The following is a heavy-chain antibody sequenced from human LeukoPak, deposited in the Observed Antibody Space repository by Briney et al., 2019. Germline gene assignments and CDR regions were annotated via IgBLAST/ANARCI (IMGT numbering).Heavy chain of an antibody. Sequence: GGSLRLSCAASGFTFNSYPMSWVRQAPWERLQWVSGISDSGGNTYYANSVRGRFTISRDNSKNTLYLQMNSLRAEDTAVYYCARHRSSWLIDYWGQGTLVTVSS. J-gene: IGHJ4*02. CDR2: ISDSGGNT. V-gene: IGHV3-23*01. CDR1: GFTFNSYP. CDR3: ARHRSSWLIDY. D-gene: IGHD6-6*01.